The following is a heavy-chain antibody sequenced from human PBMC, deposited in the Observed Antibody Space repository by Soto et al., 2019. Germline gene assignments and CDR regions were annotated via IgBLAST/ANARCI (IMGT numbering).Heavy chain of an antibody. D-gene: IGHD3-10*01. CDR3: AGDRYYFYGMYV. J-gene: IGHJ6*02. Sequence: QVQLQQWGAGLLKPSETLSLTCAVYGGSFSGYYWSWIRQPPGKGLEWIGEINHSGSTNYKPSLRRRRAKPVDTSKNQFSLELSSVTAADTVVYFCAGDRYYFYGMYVWGQGTTVTVSS. V-gene: IGHV4-34*01. CDR2: INHSGST. CDR1: GGSFSGYY.